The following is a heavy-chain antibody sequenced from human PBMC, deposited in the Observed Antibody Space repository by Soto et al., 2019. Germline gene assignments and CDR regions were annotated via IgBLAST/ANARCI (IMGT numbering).Heavy chain of an antibody. CDR3: ASFRYCSSTSCYILEDGMDV. J-gene: IGHJ6*02. D-gene: IGHD2-2*02. CDR2: IIPIFGTA. CDR1: GGTFSSYA. V-gene: IGHV1-69*01. Sequence: QVQLVQSGAEVKKPGSSVKVSSKASGGTFSSYAISWVRQAPGQGLEWMGGIIPIFGTANYAQKFQGRVTITADESTSTAYMELSSLRSEDTAVYYCASFRYCSSTSCYILEDGMDVWGQGTTVTVSS.